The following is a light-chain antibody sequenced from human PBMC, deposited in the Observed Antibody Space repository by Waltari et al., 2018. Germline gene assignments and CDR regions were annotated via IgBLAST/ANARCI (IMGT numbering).Light chain of an antibody. CDR3: QSFDNMLSGGVV. Sequence: QSVLTQPPSVSGTPGPRVTLSCSGSPSNNGAGYYVPWYQHLPGTAPKLLIYGNNNRPSGVPDRFSGSKSGTSASLAITGLQADDEADYFCQSFDNMLSGGVVFGGGTKLAVL. V-gene: IGLV1-40*01. CDR2: GNN. J-gene: IGLJ2*01. CDR1: PSNNGAGYY.